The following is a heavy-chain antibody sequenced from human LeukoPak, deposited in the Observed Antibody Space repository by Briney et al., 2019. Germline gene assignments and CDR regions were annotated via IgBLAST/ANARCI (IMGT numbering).Heavy chain of an antibody. CDR1: GGSISSGGYY. J-gene: IGHJ4*02. CDR2: IYYSGST. Sequence: RTSQTLSLTCTVSGGSISSGGYYWSWIRQHPGKGLEWIGYIYYSGSTYYNPSLKSRVTISVDTSKNQFSLKLSSVTAADTAVYYCARARGAAAGIIDYWGQGTLVTVSS. CDR3: ARARGAAAGIIDY. V-gene: IGHV4-31*03. D-gene: IGHD6-13*01.